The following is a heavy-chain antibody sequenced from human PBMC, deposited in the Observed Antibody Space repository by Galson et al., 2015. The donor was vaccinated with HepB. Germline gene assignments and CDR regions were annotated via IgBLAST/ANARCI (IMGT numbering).Heavy chain of an antibody. CDR1: GFTFSSYS. Sequence: SLRLSCAASGFTFSSYSMNWVRQAPGKGLEWVSAISSSSSHIYYADSVKGRFTISRDNAKNSLYLEMNSLRAEDTAVYNCARGPSRGFDPNWFDPWGQGTLVTVSS. CDR2: ISSSSSHI. D-gene: IGHD3-10*01. J-gene: IGHJ5*02. V-gene: IGHV3-21*01. CDR3: ARGPSRGFDPNWFDP.